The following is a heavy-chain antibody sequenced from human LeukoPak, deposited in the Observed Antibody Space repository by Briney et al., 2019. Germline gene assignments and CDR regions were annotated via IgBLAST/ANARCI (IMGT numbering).Heavy chain of an antibody. Sequence: PSETLSLTCTVSGGSIRSSYYYWGWIRQPPGKGLEWIGRIYDSGSTYYNPSLKSRVTISVDTSKNQFSLKLNSVTAADTAVYYCARERVVVTATDNYYYYYGMDVWGQGTTVTVSS. CDR1: GGSIRSSYYY. V-gene: IGHV4-39*02. CDR3: ARERVVVTATDNYYYYYGMDV. J-gene: IGHJ6*02. D-gene: IGHD2-21*02. CDR2: IYDSGST.